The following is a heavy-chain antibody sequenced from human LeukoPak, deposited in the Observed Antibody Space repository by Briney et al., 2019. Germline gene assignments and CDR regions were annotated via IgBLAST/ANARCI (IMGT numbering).Heavy chain of an antibody. J-gene: IGHJ4*02. CDR3: TRASQYCTNGVCYPVYGYFDY. CDR2: IRSKAYGGTT. Sequence: GGSLRLSCTASGLTFGDYAMSWFRQAPGKGLEWVGFIRSKAYGGTTEYAASVKGRFTISRDDSKSIAYLQMNSLKTEDTAVYYCTRASQYCTNGVCYPVYGYFDYWGQGTLVTVSS. CDR1: GLTFGDYA. V-gene: IGHV3-49*03. D-gene: IGHD2-8*01.